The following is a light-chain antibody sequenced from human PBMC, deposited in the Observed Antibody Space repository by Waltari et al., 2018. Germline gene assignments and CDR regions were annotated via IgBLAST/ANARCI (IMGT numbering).Light chain of an antibody. CDR1: SSDVGGYKY. CDR3: SSYTSSSTLAVV. CDR2: DVS. J-gene: IGLJ2*01. V-gene: IGLV2-14*03. Sequence: QSALTQPASVSGSPGQSITISCTGTSSDVGGYKYVSWYQQHPGKAPKLMIYDVSNRPTGFSNRFSGSKSGHTASLTISGLQAEDEADYYCSSYTSSSTLAVVFGGGTKLTVL.